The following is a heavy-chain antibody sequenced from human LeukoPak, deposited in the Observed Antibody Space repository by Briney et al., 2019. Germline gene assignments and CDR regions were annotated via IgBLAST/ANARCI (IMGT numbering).Heavy chain of an antibody. CDR1: GYTFHSYF. Sequence: ASVTVPCKEAGYTFHSYFMHWVRQAPGQGLEWMGIINPSGGSASYAQKFQGRVTMTRDTSTSTVYMELSSLRSEDTAVYYCARDLYSGHELNAFDIWAGEPRDTVSS. CDR3: ARDLYSGHELNAFDI. J-gene: IGHJ3*02. CDR2: INPSGGSA. D-gene: IGHD5-12*01. V-gene: IGHV1-46*02.